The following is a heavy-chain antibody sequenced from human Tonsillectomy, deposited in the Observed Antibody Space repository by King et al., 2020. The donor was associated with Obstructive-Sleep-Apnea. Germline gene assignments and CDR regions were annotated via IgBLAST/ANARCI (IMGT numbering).Heavy chain of an antibody. V-gene: IGHV5-51*01. D-gene: IGHD1-1*01. CDR2: IYPGDSDT. Sequence: VQLVQSGAEVKKPGESLKISCKGSGYSFTSYWIGWVRQMPGKGLEWMGIIYPGDSDTRYSPYFQGQVTISADKSISTAYLQWSSLKASDTAMYYCARQGTAEERYYYYGMDVWGQGTTVTVSS. CDR1: GYSFTSYW. CDR3: ARQGTAEERYYYYGMDV. J-gene: IGHJ6*02.